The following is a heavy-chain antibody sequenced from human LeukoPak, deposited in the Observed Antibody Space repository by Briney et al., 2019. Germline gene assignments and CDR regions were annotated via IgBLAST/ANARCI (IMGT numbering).Heavy chain of an antibody. CDR3: ARDPHCSSTNCPFDF. J-gene: IGHJ4*02. Sequence: SETLSLTCTVSGDSISSYYWSWVRQPPGKGLEWIGYIYYSGSTKYNPSLKSRVTISVDTSKNQFSLKLNSVTAADTAVYYCARDPHCSSTNCPFDFWRQGTLVIVSS. V-gene: IGHV4-59*01. CDR2: IYYSGST. D-gene: IGHD2-2*01. CDR1: GDSISSYY.